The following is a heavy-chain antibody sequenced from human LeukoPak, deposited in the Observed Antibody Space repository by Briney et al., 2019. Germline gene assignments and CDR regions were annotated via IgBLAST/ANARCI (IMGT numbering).Heavy chain of an antibody. Sequence: PSETLSLTCTVSGGSISSYYWSWIRQPAGKGLEWIGRIYISGSTNYNPSLKSRVTMSVDTSKNQFSLKLNSVTAADTAVYYCARGKGYCTSTSCGYCSGGSCYAIYYYYYMDVWGKGTTVTVSS. CDR1: GGSISSYY. CDR2: IYISGST. CDR3: ARGKGYCTSTSCGYCSGGSCYAIYYYYYMDV. D-gene: IGHD2-2*01. J-gene: IGHJ6*03. V-gene: IGHV4-4*07.